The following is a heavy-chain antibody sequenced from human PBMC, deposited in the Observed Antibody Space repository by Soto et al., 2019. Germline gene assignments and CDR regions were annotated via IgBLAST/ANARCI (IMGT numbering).Heavy chain of an antibody. CDR1: GFSLSPSGVG. V-gene: IGHV2-5*02. Sequence: SGPTLVNPTQTLTLNCTFSGFSLSPSGVGVGWIRQPPGKALEWLALIYWDDDKRYSPSLKSRLTITKDTSKNQVVLTMTNMDPVDTATYYCAHSVAAGTPLYWFDPWGQGTLVTVSS. J-gene: IGHJ5*02. D-gene: IGHD6-13*01. CDR3: AHSVAAGTPLYWFDP. CDR2: IYWDDDK.